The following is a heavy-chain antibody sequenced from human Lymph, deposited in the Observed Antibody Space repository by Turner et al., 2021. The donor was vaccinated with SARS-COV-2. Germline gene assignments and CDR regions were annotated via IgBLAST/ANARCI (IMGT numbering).Heavy chain of an antibody. Sequence: EVQLVKSGGGLVRPGGSLGLPCPASGFTFSTYSMKWVRQAPGKGLEWVSSITFTSSYIYYADSVKGRFTISRDNAKNSLYLQMNSLRAEDTAVYYCARGPPDFPYYFDYWGQGTLVTVSS. CDR1: GFTFSTYS. CDR2: ITFTSSYI. D-gene: IGHD2-21*02. CDR3: ARGPPDFPYYFDY. J-gene: IGHJ4*02. V-gene: IGHV3-21*01.